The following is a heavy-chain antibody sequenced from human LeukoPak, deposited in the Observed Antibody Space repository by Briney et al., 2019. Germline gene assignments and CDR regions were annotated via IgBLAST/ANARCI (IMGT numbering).Heavy chain of an antibody. V-gene: IGHV4-34*01. CDR3: ARASSIAARPSRYFDY. CDR2: INHSGST. Sequence: PSETLSLTCAVYGGSFSSYYWSWIRQPPGKGLEWIGEINHSGSTNYNPSLKSRVTISVDTSKNQFSLKLSSVTAADTAVYYCARASSIAARPSRYFDYWGQGTLVTVSS. D-gene: IGHD6-6*01. J-gene: IGHJ4*02. CDR1: GGSFSSYY.